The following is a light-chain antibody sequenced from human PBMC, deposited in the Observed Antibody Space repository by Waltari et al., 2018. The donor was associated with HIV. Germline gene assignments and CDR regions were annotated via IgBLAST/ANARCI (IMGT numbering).Light chain of an antibody. CDR1: TSDVGTYDF. Sequence: QSALTQPASVSGSPGQSITISCTGTTSDVGTYDFVSWYQHHPGKAPNLIIFEVSERPSGVSDRFSGSKSGNTASLTISGLQADDEADYYCCSFAASSTLLFGGGTRLTVL. CDR2: EVS. V-gene: IGLV2-23*02. CDR3: CSFAASSTLL. J-gene: IGLJ2*01.